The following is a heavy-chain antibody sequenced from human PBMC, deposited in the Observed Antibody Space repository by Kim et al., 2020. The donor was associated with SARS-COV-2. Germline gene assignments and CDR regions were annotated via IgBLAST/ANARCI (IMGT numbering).Heavy chain of an antibody. J-gene: IGHJ1*01. D-gene: IGHD4-17*01. CDR2: ISWNSGSI. Sequence: GGSLRLSCAASGFTFDDYAMHWVRQAPGKGLEWVSGISWNSGSIGYADSVKGRFTISRDNAKNSLYLQINSLRAEDTALYYCAKDNGDTGRPEYFQHWGQGTLVTVSS. V-gene: IGHV3-9*01. CDR3: AKDNGDTGRPEYFQH. CDR1: GFTFDDYA.